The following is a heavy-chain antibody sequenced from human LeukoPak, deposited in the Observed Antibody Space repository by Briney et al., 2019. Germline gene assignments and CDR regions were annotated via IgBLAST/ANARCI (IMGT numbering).Heavy chain of an antibody. CDR1: GFTFSSYG. CDR3: AKDGRRVGVNEWVY. V-gene: IGHV3-30*18. CDR2: LSYDGSDK. Sequence: GGSLILSCAASGFTFSSYGMHWVRQAPGKGLEWVAVLSYDGSDKYYADSVKGRFTISRDNSKNTLYLQMNSLRAEDTAVYYCAKDGRRVGVNEWVYWGQGTLVTVSS. D-gene: IGHD1-26*01. J-gene: IGHJ4*02.